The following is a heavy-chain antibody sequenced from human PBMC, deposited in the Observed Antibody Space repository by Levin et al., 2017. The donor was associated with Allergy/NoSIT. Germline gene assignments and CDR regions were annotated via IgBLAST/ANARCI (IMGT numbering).Heavy chain of an antibody. CDR3: AKEGGRDGYNWFDY. J-gene: IGHJ4*02. Sequence: AGGSLRLSCAASGFTFSSYGMHWVRQAPGKGLEWVAVISYDGSNKYYADSVKGRFTISRDNSKNTLYLQMNSLRAEDTAVYYCAKEGGRDGYNWFDYWGQGTLVTVSS. CDR2: ISYDGSNK. V-gene: IGHV3-30*18. CDR1: GFTFSSYG. D-gene: IGHD5-24*01.